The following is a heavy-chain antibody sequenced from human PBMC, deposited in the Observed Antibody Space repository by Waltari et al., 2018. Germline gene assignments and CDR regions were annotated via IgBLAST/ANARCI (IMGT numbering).Heavy chain of an antibody. D-gene: IGHD3-22*01. V-gene: IGHV4-59*02. J-gene: IGHJ6*03. CDR3: ARWVNYDASGPLLGYYMDV. Sequence: QVQLQQSGPRLVKPSETLSLTCRVSGGSVSTYYWTWIRQSPGKGLESIGYIFYGGSTKYNPSLESRVSISLDTSKNQFSLKLSSVTAADTAVYYCARWVNYDASGPLLGYYMDVWGKGTTVTVSS. CDR2: IFYGGST. CDR1: GGSVSTYY.